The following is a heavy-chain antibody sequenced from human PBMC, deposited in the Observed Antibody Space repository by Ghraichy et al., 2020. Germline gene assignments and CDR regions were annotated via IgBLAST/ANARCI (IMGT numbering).Heavy chain of an antibody. V-gene: IGHV4-4*07. D-gene: IGHD6-6*01. Sequence: SETLSLTCTVSGGSISSYYWSWIRQPAGKGLEWIGRIYTSGSTNYNPSLKSRVTMSVDTSKNQFSLKLSSVTAADTAVYYCARDGIAALDNWFDPWGQGTLVTVSS. J-gene: IGHJ5*02. CDR2: IYTSGST. CDR1: GGSISSYY. CDR3: ARDGIAALDNWFDP.